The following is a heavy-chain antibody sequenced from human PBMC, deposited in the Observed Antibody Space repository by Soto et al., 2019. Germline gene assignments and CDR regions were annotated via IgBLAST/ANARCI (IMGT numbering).Heavy chain of an antibody. CDR3: VHRTRWWERPTLGYWFFDL. CDR1: AFSVSTDGVA. Sequence: HITLKESGPTLVKPTQGLNLTCTFSAFSVSTDGVAVGWIRKSPGKPLEWLALGYWNDDKRYSPSLNNRLTNPRYASKDHVVLTITNMDPLDTAPYFCVHRTRWWERPTLGYWFFDLWGPGTPVTVSS. J-gene: IGHJ2*01. D-gene: IGHD1-26*01. V-gene: IGHV2-5*01. CDR2: GYWNDDK.